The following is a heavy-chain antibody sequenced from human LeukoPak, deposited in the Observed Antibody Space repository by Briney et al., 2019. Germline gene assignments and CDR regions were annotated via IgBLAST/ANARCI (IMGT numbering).Heavy chain of an antibody. D-gene: IGHD3-22*01. CDR1: GFTFGDYA. J-gene: IGHJ4*02. Sequence: GGSLRLSCTASGFTFGDYAMSWFRQAPGKGLEWVGFIRSKVYGGTTEYAASVKGRFTISRDDSKSIAYLQMNSLKTEDTAVYYCTIARQYYYDSSGYYGYWGQGTLVTVSS. CDR2: IRSKVYGGTT. CDR3: TIARQYYYDSSGYYGY. V-gene: IGHV3-49*03.